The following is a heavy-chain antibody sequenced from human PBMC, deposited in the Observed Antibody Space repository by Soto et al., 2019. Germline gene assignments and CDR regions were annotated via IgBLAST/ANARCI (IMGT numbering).Heavy chain of an antibody. CDR1: GGSISSSSYY. CDR3: ARQRGGGATDDAFDI. D-gene: IGHD1-26*01. J-gene: IGHJ3*02. CDR2: IYYSGST. Sequence: SETLSLTCTVSGGSISSSSYYWGWIRQPPGKGLEWIGSIYYSGSTYYNPSLKSRVTISRDTSKNQFSLKLSSVTAADTAVYYCARQRGGGATDDAFDIWGQGTMVTVSS. V-gene: IGHV4-39*01.